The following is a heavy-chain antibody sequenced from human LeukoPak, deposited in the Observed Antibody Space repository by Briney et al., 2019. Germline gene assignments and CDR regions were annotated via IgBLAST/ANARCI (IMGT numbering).Heavy chain of an antibody. CDR1: GFTFSGFW. CDR2: IKYDGSDN. Sequence: GGSLRLSCAASGFTFSGFWMSWVRQAPTKGLEWVANIKYDGSDNRYVDSVKGRFTVSRDNANDSLYLQMNSLRAEDTAVYYCVRGGGSFDSWGQGTLVTVSS. V-gene: IGHV3-7*04. CDR3: VRGGGSFDS. J-gene: IGHJ4*02. D-gene: IGHD3-16*01.